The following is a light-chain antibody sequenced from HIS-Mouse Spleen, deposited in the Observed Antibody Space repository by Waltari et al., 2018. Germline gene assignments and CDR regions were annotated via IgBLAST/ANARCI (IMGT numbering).Light chain of an antibody. Sequence: QSALTQPASVSGSPGQSITISCTGTSSDVGGYNYVSWYQQHPGKAPKLMIYEVSNRPSGVSNRFSGSKSGNTASLTISRLQAEDEADYYCSSYTSSSPYVVFGGGTKLTVL. V-gene: IGLV2-14*01. CDR1: SSDVGGYNY. CDR3: SSYTSSSPYVV. J-gene: IGLJ2*01. CDR2: EVS.